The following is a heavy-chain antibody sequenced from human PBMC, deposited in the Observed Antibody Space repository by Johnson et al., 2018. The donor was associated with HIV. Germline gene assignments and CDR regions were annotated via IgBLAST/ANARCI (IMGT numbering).Heavy chain of an antibody. CDR1: GFTFSSYA. J-gene: IGHJ3*02. CDR2: ISYDGSNK. V-gene: IGHV3-30-3*01. D-gene: IGHD2-2*01. CDR3: AKAGDLYCRSTSCYVGAFDI. Sequence: QVQLVESGGGVVQPGRSLRLSCAASGFTFSSYAMHWVRQAPGKGLEWVAVISYDGSNKYYADSVKGRFTISRDNSKNTLYLQMNSLRAEDTAVYYCAKAGDLYCRSTSCYVGAFDIGGQGTMVTVSS.